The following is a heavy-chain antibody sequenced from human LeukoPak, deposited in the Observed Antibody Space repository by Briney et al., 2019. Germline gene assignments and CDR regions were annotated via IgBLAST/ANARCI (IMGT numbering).Heavy chain of an antibody. J-gene: IGHJ5*02. CDR1: GFTFSSHW. CDR2: INQDVSEK. V-gene: IGHV3-7*01. CDR3: TRVGLSANWFDP. D-gene: IGHD3/OR15-3a*01. Sequence: PGGSLRLSCAASGFTFSSHWRSWVRQAPGKGLEWVANINQDVSEKYYVDSVKGRFTISRDNAKNSLYLQMNSLRAEDTVVYYCTRVGLSANWFDPWGQGTLVTVSS.